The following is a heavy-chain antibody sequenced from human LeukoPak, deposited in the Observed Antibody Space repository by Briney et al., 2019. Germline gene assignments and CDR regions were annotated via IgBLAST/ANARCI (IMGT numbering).Heavy chain of an antibody. Sequence: GGSLRLSCAASGFIFNHHAMHWVRQAPGKGLEWVAVIWSDKSNKFYADSVRGRFTISRDDPRKTVYLQMEKMTAEDTAFYYCAKDAQRGFDYSNSLEYWGQGALVTVAS. CDR2: IWSDKSNK. CDR1: GFIFNHHA. J-gene: IGHJ4*02. CDR3: AKDAQRGFDYSNSLEY. V-gene: IGHV3-33*06. D-gene: IGHD4-11*01.